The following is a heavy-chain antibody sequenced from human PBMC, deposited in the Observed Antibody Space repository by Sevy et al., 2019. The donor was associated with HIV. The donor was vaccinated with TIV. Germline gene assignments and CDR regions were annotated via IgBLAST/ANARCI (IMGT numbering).Heavy chain of an antibody. CDR3: ARDGNSGYYFNYYYYGMDV. CDR2: ISGDSGHT. Sequence: GGSLRLSCAATGFSLNDYYMTWIRQAPGKGLEWVSYISGDSGHTNYAGSVKGRFTISRDNTKNFVYLQMDGLRAEDTATYYCARDGNSGYYFNYYYYGMDVWGQGTTVTVSS. CDR1: GFSLNDYY. V-gene: IGHV3-11*06. J-gene: IGHJ6*02. D-gene: IGHD3-22*01.